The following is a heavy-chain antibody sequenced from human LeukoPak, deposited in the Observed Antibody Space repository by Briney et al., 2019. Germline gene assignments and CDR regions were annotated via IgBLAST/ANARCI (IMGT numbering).Heavy chain of an antibody. CDR1: GFTFSSYW. D-gene: IGHD3-10*01. Sequence: GGSLRLSCAASGFTFSSYWMSGVRQAPGKGLEWVANIKQDGSEKYYVDSVKGRFTISRDNAKNSLYLQMNSLRAEDTAVYYCARDTLRSRYYYGSGSYLGYWGQGTLVTVSS. J-gene: IGHJ4*02. CDR2: IKQDGSEK. CDR3: ARDTLRSRYYYGSGSYLGY. V-gene: IGHV3-7*04.